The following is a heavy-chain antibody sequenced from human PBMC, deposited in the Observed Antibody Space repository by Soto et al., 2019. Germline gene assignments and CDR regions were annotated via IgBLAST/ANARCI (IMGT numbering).Heavy chain of an antibody. Sequence: ASVKVSCKASGYTFTNYAMHWMRQAPGQRLEWMGWINAGNGNTKFSQKFQGRVTITRDTSANTAYMELSSLRSEDTALYYCTRGLIYGMDVWGQGPTVTVSS. V-gene: IGHV1-3*01. CDR3: TRGLIYGMDV. CDR1: GYTFTNYA. J-gene: IGHJ6*02. CDR2: INAGNGNT.